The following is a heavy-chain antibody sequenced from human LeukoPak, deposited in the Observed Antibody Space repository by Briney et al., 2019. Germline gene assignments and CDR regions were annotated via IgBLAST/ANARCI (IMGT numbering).Heavy chain of an antibody. Sequence: ASVKVSCKASGYTFTGYYFHWVRQAPGQGLEWMGWINPNTAGTNYAQKFLGRVTLTWDTSISTAYMELNRLTSDDTAVYFCATSAGDYKAGCYYYLGVWGKGTSVTVSS. CDR2: INPNTAGT. V-gene: IGHV1-2*02. D-gene: IGHD4-17*01. CDR3: ATSAGDYKAGCYYYLGV. J-gene: IGHJ6*03. CDR1: GYTFTGYY.